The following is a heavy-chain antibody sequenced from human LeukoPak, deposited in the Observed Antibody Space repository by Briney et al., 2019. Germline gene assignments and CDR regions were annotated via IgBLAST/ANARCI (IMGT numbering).Heavy chain of an antibody. D-gene: IGHD3-3*01. V-gene: IGHV3-30-3*01. CDR2: ILYDGSKN. CDR1: GFTFSSYA. Sequence: GRSLRLSCAASGFTFSSYAMHWVRQAPGEGREWEGVILYDGSKNNYGDSVKAQFTITRANSKNTLYLQMNSLRAEDTAVYYGARDLSPKGFWSGTYYYYYGMDVWGQRITVTVSS. CDR3: ARDLSPKGFWSGTYYYYYGMDV. J-gene: IGHJ6*02.